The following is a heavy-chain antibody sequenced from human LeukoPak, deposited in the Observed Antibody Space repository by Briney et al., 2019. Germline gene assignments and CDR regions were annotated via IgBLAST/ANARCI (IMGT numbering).Heavy chain of an antibody. Sequence: SETLSLTCAVYGGSFSGYYWSWIRQPPGKGLEWIGEINHSGSTNYNPSLKSRVTISVDTSKNQFSLKLSSVTAADTAMYYCATGGGEFRFDYWGQGTLVTVSS. CDR2: INHSGST. CDR3: ATGGGEFRFDY. CDR1: GGSFSGYY. V-gene: IGHV4-34*01. D-gene: IGHD3-10*01. J-gene: IGHJ4*02.